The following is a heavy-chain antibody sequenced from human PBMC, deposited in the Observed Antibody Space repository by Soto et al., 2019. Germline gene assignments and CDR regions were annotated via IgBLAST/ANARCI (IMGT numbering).Heavy chain of an antibody. J-gene: IGHJ4*02. V-gene: IGHV4-34*01. CDR1: GGSFSGYY. CDR2: INHSGST. Sequence: SETLSLTCAVYGGSFSGYYWSWIRQPPGKGLEWIGEINHSGSTNYNPSLKSRDTISVDTSKNQFSLKLSSVTAADTAVYYCARAESVERITIFGVVIRTYYFDYWGQGTLVTVSS. CDR3: ARAESVERITIFGVVIRTYYFDY. D-gene: IGHD3-3*01.